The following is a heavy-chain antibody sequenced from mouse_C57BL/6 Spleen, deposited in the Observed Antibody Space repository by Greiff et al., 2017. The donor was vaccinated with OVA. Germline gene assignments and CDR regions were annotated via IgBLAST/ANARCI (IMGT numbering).Heavy chain of an antibody. J-gene: IGHJ1*03. V-gene: IGHV5-4*01. CDR1: GFTFSSYS. Sequence: EVQLVESGGGLVKPGGSLKLSCAASGFTFSSYSMSWVRQTPEKRLEWVATISDCGSYTYYPDNVKGRFTISRDNAKNNLYLQMSHLKSEDTAMYYCARGNYGSSYMYFDVWGTGTTVTVSS. CDR3: ARGNYGSSYMYFDV. D-gene: IGHD1-1*01. CDR2: ISDCGSYT.